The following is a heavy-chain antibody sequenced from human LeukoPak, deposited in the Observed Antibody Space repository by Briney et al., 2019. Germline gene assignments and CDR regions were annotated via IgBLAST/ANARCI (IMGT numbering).Heavy chain of an antibody. CDR3: ARPSAVTLDY. Sequence: PGGPLRLSCAASGFAFSNYWLHWVRQAPGKGLEWVARINTHGSSTNYADSVKGRFTISRDNAKNTLYLQMTSLSAEDTAVYYCARPSAVTLDYWGLGTLVTVSS. J-gene: IGHJ4*02. V-gene: IGHV3-74*01. CDR1: GFAFSNYW. D-gene: IGHD4-17*01. CDR2: INTHGSST.